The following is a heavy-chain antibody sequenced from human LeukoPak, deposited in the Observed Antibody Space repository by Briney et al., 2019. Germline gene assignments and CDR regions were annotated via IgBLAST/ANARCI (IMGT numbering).Heavy chain of an antibody. CDR2: INPNSGGT. J-gene: IGHJ4*02. D-gene: IGHD3-10*01. Sequence: ASVKVSCKASGYTFTGYYMHWVRQAPGQGLEWMGWINPNSGGTNYAQKFQGRVTMTRDTSISTAYMELSRLRSDDTAVYYCARLLWFGELNDYRGQGTLVTVSS. CDR1: GYTFTGYY. CDR3: ARLLWFGELNDY. V-gene: IGHV1-2*02.